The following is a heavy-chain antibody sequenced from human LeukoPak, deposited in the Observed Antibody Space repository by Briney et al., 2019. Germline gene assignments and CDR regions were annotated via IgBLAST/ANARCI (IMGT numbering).Heavy chain of an antibody. V-gene: IGHV4-39*07. CDR1: GASISSSNYY. J-gene: IGHJ6*02. Sequence: SETLSLTCTVSGASISSSNYYWGWIRQPPGKGLEWIGSIYYSGSTYYNPSLKSRVTISVDTSTNQFSLKLSSVTAADTAVYYCAREEVMYYDILTGYYNRYYYGMDVWGQGTTVTVSS. D-gene: IGHD3-9*01. CDR3: AREEVMYYDILTGYYNRYYYGMDV. CDR2: IYYSGST.